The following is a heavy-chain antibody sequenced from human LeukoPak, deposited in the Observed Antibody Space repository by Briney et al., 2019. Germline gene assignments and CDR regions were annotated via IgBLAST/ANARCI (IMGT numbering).Heavy chain of an antibody. J-gene: IGHJ5*02. V-gene: IGHV3-21*01. D-gene: IGHD1-7*01. CDR2: ISTSSSYI. CDR3: ARGATDTTRWFDP. CDR1: GFTFSSYS. Sequence: PGGSLRLSCAASGFTFSSYSMNWVRQAPGKGLEWVSFISTSSSYIHYADSVKGRFTISRGNAKNSLYLEMNSLRAEDTAVHYCARGATDTTRWFDPWGQGTLVTVSS.